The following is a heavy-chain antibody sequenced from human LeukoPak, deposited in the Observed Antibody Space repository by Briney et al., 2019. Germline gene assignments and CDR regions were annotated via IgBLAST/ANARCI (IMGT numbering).Heavy chain of an antibody. CDR3: ARASSRGYSYGQDY. Sequence: PGESLRLSCAASGFTFSDYYMSWVRQAPGKGLEWVSYISSSSSHTNYADSVKGRFTISRDNAKDSLYLQMNSLRAEDTAVYYCARASSRGYSYGQDYWGQGTLVTVSS. J-gene: IGHJ4*02. V-gene: IGHV3-11*05. CDR2: ISSSSSHT. D-gene: IGHD5-18*01. CDR1: GFTFSDYY.